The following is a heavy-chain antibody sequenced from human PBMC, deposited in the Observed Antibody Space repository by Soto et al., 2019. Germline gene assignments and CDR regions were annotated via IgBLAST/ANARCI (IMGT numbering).Heavy chain of an antibody. V-gene: IGHV4-34*01. Sequence: SETLSLTCAVYGGSFSGYYWSWIRQPPGKGLEWIGEINHSGSTNYNPSLKSRVTISVDTSKNQFSLKLSSVTAADTAVYYCATYSYGNLNWFDPWGQGTLVTVSS. CDR2: INHSGST. CDR1: GGSFSGYY. CDR3: ATYSYGNLNWFDP. D-gene: IGHD5-18*01. J-gene: IGHJ5*02.